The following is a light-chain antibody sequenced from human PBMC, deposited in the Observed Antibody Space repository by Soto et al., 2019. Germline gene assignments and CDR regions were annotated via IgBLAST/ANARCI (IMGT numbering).Light chain of an antibody. CDR1: SSNIGARHD. CDR3: QSYDYSLSGWV. J-gene: IGLJ2*01. V-gene: IGLV1-40*01. CDR2: GNS. Sequence: QSVLTQPPSVSGAPGQRVTISCTGRSSNIGARHDVHWYQQLPGTAPKLVIYGNSNRPSGVPDRFSGSKSGTSASLSITGLQAEDEADYYCQSYDYSLSGWVFGGGPTLAVL.